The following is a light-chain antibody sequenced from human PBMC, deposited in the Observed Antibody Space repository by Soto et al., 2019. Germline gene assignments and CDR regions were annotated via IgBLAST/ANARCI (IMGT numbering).Light chain of an antibody. V-gene: IGLV9-49*01. CDR3: GADLGSGSNFVQRV. Sequence: QAVVTQPPSASASLGASVTLTCTLSSGYSNYKVDWYQQRPGKGPRFVMRVGTGGIVGSKGDGIPDRFSVLGSGLNRYLTIKNIQEEDESDYHCGADLGSGSNFVQRVFGGGTKVTVL. CDR1: SGYSNYK. CDR2: VGTGGIVG. J-gene: IGLJ2*01.